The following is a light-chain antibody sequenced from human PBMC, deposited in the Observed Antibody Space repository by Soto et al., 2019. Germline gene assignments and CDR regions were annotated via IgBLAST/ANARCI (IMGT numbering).Light chain of an antibody. CDR3: QRYNSAPWT. CDR1: QSMSYD. CDR2: TAS. V-gene: IGKV1-27*01. J-gene: IGKJ1*01. Sequence: DIRMTQSPPSLSASVGDTVIITCRASQSMSYDLAWYQQKPGKVPKLLIHTASTLQSGVPSRFSGSGSGTDFTLTISSLQPEDVATYYCQRYNSAPWTFGQGTKVVIK.